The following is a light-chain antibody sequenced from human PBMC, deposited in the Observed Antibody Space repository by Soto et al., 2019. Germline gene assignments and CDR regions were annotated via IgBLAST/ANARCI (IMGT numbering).Light chain of an antibody. CDR3: MQHGSYPRT. V-gene: IGKV1-17*01. J-gene: IGKJ1*01. Sequence: IQLTQSPSSLYASVGDRVTITCRASQAIRTALGWYQQKPGKVPKLLIYAASTLQSGVQSRFSGSGSGTEFTLTIRSLNPEDIATYYCMQHGSYPRTFGQGTKVDIK. CDR1: QAIRTA. CDR2: AAS.